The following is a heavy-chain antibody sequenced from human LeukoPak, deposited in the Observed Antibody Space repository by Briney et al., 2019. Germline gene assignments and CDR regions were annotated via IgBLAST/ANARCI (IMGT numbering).Heavy chain of an antibody. Sequence: PGGSLRLSCAASGFTFSSYPMSWVRQAPGKGLEWVAFIRYDGRNKYYADSVKGRFTISRDNSKNTLYLQMNSLNSLRAEDTAVYYCAKANDYGDYGGFDSWGQGTLVTVSS. CDR3: AKANDYGDYGGFDS. D-gene: IGHD4-17*01. J-gene: IGHJ4*02. V-gene: IGHV3-30*02. CDR1: GFTFSSYP. CDR2: IRYDGRNK.